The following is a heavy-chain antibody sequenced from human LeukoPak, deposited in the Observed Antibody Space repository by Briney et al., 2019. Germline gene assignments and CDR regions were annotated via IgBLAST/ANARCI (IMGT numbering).Heavy chain of an antibody. CDR3: ARGYCSSTSCFVWGWFDP. J-gene: IGHJ5*02. D-gene: IGHD2-2*01. V-gene: IGHV1-18*01. CDR2: ISAYNGNT. Sequence: ASVKVSCKASGYTFTSYGIIWVRQAPGQGLEWMGWISAYNGNTNYAQKLQGRVTMTTDTSTSTAYMELRSLRSDDTAVYYCARGYCSSTSCFVWGWFDPWGQGTLVTVSS. CDR1: GYTFTSYG.